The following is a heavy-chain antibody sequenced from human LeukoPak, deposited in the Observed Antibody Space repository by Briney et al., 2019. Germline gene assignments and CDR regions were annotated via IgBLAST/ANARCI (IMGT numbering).Heavy chain of an antibody. CDR1: GYTFADYY. D-gene: IGHD3-9*01. Sequence: ASVKVSCKASGYTFADYYIHWVRQAPGQGLEWVGWMNPNSGDTNYARSFQGRVTMTRDTSISTAYMEVSRLRSDDTAVYYCARDFDWPYSNGFDIWGQGTMVTVSS. V-gene: IGHV1-2*02. J-gene: IGHJ3*02. CDR3: ARDFDWPYSNGFDI. CDR2: MNPNSGDT.